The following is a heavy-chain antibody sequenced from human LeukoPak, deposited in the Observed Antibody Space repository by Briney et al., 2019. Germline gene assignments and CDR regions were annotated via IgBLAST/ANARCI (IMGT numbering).Heavy chain of an antibody. J-gene: IGHJ6*03. CDR2: IGTAGDT. D-gene: IGHD3-10*01. V-gene: IGHV3-13*01. Sequence: PGGSLRLSGAASGFTFSSHDMHWVRQATGKGLEWVSAIGTAGDTYYPGSVKGRFTISRENAKNSLYLEMNSLRAGDTAVYYCARVGGWVGDYYYYYMDVWGKGTTVTVSS. CDR3: ARVGGWVGDYYYYYMDV. CDR1: GFTFSSHD.